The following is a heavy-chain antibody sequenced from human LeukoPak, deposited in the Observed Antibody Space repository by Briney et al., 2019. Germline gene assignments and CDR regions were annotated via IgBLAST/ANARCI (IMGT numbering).Heavy chain of an antibody. J-gene: IGHJ6*03. D-gene: IGHD3-10*01. Sequence: GGSLRLSCAASGFTFSSYGMSWVRQAPGKGLEWVSAISGSGGSTYYADSVKGRFTISRDNSKNTLYLQMNSLRAEDTAVYYCAKDGGLLWFGELPRTFYYMDVWGKGTTVTVSS. CDR3: AKDGGLLWFGELPRTFYYMDV. CDR1: GFTFSSYG. V-gene: IGHV3-23*01. CDR2: ISGSGGST.